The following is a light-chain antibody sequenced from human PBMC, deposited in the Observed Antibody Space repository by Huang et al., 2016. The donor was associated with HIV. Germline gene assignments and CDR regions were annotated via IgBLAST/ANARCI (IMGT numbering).Light chain of an antibody. CDR3: QQRFNSIT. Sequence: EIVLTQSPATLSLSPGERATLSCRASQRITNYLARYQQKPGQPARLLTYDASIRATGIPDRFSGSGSGTDFTLTISRLEPEDFAVYYCQQRFNSITFGQGTKLKIK. CDR2: DAS. V-gene: IGKV3-11*01. CDR1: QRITNY. J-gene: IGKJ2*01.